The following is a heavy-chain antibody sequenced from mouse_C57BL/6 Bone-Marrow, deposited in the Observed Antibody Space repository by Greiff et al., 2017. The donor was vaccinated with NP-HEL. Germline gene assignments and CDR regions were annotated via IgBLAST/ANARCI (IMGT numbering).Heavy chain of an antibody. CDR3: ARITTVVGYAMDY. Sequence: QVQLQQPGAELVKPGASVKLSCKASGYTFTSYWMHWVKQRPGQGLEWIGMIHPNSGSTNYNEKFKSKATLTVDKSSSTAYMQLSSLTSEDSAVYYCARITTVVGYAMDYWGQGTSVTVSS. D-gene: IGHD1-1*01. J-gene: IGHJ4*01. CDR2: IHPNSGST. CDR1: GYTFTSYW. V-gene: IGHV1-64*01.